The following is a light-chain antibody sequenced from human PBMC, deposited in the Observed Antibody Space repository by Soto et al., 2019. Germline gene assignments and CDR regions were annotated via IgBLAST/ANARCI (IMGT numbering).Light chain of an antibody. J-gene: IGLJ1*01. V-gene: IGLV1-40*01. CDR2: GNS. CDR3: QSFDSSPSLPYV. Sequence: QSVLTQPPSVSGAPGQRVTISCTGSNSNIGADNDVHWYQQLPGTAPKLLIYGNSNRPSGVPDRFSGSKSGTSASLAITGLQAEDEADYYCQSFDSSPSLPYVLGTGTKLTVL. CDR1: NSNIGADND.